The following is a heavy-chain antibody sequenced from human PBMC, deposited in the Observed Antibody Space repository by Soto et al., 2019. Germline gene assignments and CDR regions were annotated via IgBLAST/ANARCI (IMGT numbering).Heavy chain of an antibody. V-gene: IGHV1-24*01. Sequence: ASVKVSCKVSGYTLTELSMHWVRQAPGKGLEWMGGFDPEDGETIYAQKFQGRVTMTEDTSTDTAYMELSSLRSEDTAVYYCATEGGIAASRDYYGMDVWGQGTTVTVS. CDR3: ATEGGIAASRDYYGMDV. CDR1: GYTLTELS. J-gene: IGHJ6*02. D-gene: IGHD6-6*01. CDR2: FDPEDGET.